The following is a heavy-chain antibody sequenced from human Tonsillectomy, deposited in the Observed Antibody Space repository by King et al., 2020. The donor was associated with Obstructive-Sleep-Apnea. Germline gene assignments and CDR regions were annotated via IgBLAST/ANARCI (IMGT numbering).Heavy chain of an antibody. V-gene: IGHV3-64*01. J-gene: IGHJ4*02. CDR2: ISRSGGST. Sequence: VQLVESGGNLVQPGGSLRLSCAASGFTFSNYAMHWVRQAPGKGLEYVSSISRSGGSTYYANSVKRRFTISRNNSKNMMYLQMGSLRAEDMAVYYCTRSNDYDILTGFDYWGQGTLVTVSS. CDR3: TRSNDYDILTGFDY. CDR1: GFTFSNYA. D-gene: IGHD3-9*01.